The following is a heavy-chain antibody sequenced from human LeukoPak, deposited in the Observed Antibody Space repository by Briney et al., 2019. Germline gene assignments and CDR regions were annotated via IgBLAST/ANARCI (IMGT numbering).Heavy chain of an antibody. Sequence: ASVKVSCKASGYTFTGYYMHWVRQAPGQGLEWMGWINPNSGNTGYAQKFQGRVTMTRNTSISTAYMELSSLRSEDTAVYYCATEGLWFGELFCGFDPWGQGTLVTVSS. J-gene: IGHJ5*02. D-gene: IGHD3-10*01. V-gene: IGHV1-8*02. CDR3: ATEGLWFGELFCGFDP. CDR1: GYTFTGYY. CDR2: INPNSGNT.